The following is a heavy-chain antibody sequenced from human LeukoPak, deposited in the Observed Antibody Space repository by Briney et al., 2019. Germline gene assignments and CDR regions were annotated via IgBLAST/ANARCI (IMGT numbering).Heavy chain of an antibody. V-gene: IGHV1-46*01. CDR1: GYTFTSNY. CDR2: INPSGGTT. J-gene: IGHJ4*02. CDR3: ARRWVSYFDS. D-gene: IGHD3-16*01. Sequence: ASVKVSFKASGYTFTSNYIHWVRQAPGQGLEWMGMINPSGGTTGYAQKFQGRVTMTRDTSTSTVYMELRSLRSEDTAMYYCARRWVSYFDSWGQGTLVTVSS.